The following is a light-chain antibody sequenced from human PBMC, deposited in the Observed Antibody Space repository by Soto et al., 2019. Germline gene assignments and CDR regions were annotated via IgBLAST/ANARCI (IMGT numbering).Light chain of an antibody. Sequence: EIVMTQSPATLSVSPGERATLSCRASQSVSSNLAWYQQKPGQAPRLLIYAASTRATGIPVRFSGSVSGTEFTLTISSLQSEDFAVYYCQQYNNWPRMYTFGQGTKLEIK. CDR3: QQYNNWPRMYT. V-gene: IGKV3-15*01. CDR1: QSVSSN. CDR2: AAS. J-gene: IGKJ2*01.